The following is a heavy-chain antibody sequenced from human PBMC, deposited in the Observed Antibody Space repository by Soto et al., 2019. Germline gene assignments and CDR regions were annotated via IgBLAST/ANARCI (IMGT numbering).Heavy chain of an antibody. CDR1: GFTFTRYS. V-gene: IGHV3-21*06. Sequence: GGSLRLSCAASGFTFTRYSMNWVRQAPGKGLEWVSSISSTTNYIYYGDSMKGRFTISRDNAKNSLYLEMNSLRAEDTAVYYCARESEDLTSNFDYWGQGTLATVSS. CDR3: ARESEDLTSNFDY. J-gene: IGHJ4*02. CDR2: ISSTTNYI.